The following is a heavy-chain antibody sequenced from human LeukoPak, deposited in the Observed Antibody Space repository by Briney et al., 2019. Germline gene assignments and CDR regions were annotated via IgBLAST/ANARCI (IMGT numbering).Heavy chain of an antibody. J-gene: IGHJ6*03. Sequence: ASVKVSCKASGYTFTSYDINWVRQATGQGLEWMGWMNPNSGNTGYAQKFQGRVTMTRNTSISTAYMELSSLRSEDTAVYYCARVGVGLYYYYYMDVWGKGTTVTISS. V-gene: IGHV1-8*01. CDR3: ARVGVGLYYYYYMDV. D-gene: IGHD2-2*01. CDR1: GYTFTSYD. CDR2: MNPNSGNT.